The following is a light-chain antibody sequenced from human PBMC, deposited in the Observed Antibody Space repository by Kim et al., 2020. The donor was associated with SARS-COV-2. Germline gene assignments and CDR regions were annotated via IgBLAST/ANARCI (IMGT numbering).Light chain of an antibody. CDR2: YDS. Sequence: ATGKTARSTCGGNNIGSKSVHWYPQKPGQAPVLVIYYDSDRPSGIPERFSGSNSGNTATLTISRVEAGDEDDYYCQVWDSSSDHVVFGGGTQLTVL. J-gene: IGLJ2*01. CDR1: NIGSKS. CDR3: QVWDSSSDHVV. V-gene: IGLV3-21*04.